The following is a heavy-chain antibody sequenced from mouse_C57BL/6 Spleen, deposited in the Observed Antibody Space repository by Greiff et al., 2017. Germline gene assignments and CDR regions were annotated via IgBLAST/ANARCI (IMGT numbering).Heavy chain of an antibody. CDR2: FYPGSGSI. CDR3: SRHEVGPSNYVGVGD. CDR1: GYTFTEYT. D-gene: IGHD2-5*01. J-gene: IGHJ2*01. Sequence: VKLQESGAELVKPGASVKLSCTASGYTFTEYTIHWVKQRSGQGLEWIGWFYPGSGSIKYNEKFKDKATLTADKSSSHVYMELSRLTSEDTEVYFWSRHEVGPSNYVGVGDWGQGSTLAVST. V-gene: IGHV1-62-2*01.